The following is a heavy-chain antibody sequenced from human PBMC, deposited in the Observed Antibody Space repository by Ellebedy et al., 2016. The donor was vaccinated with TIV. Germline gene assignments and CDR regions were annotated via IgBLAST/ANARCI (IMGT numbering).Heavy chain of an antibody. CDR3: ALLAVAARFDY. CDR2: IEHDGTER. V-gene: IGHV3-7*01. J-gene: IGHJ4*02. Sequence: GGSLRLSXAVSGLTFANYRMTWVRQSPGRGLERVANIEHDGTERYYVDSVKGRFTVSRDNAKSSLYLQMNRLRNEDTAIYYCALLAVAARFDYWGQGVLVTVSA. D-gene: IGHD6-19*01. CDR1: GLTFANYR.